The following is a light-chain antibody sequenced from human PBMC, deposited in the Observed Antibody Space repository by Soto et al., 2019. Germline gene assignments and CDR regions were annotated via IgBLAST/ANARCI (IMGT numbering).Light chain of an antibody. V-gene: IGLV1-40*01. J-gene: IGLJ1*01. Sequence: QSVLTQPPSVSGAPGQRVTISCTGSSSNIGTGYNIHWYQQVPGTAPKLLIYGNSNRPSGVPDRFSGSKSGTSASLAITGLQAADEADYYCQSYDSSLSGGVFGTGTKLTVL. CDR2: GNS. CDR1: SSNIGTGYN. CDR3: QSYDSSLSGGV.